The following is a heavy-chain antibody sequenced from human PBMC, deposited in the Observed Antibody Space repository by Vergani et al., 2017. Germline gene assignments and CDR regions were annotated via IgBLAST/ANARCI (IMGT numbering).Heavy chain of an antibody. CDR2: FIPIFGTA. CDR1: GGTFSSYA. Sequence: QVQLVQSGAEVKKPGSSVKVSCKASGGTFSSYAISWVRQAPGQGLEWMGGFIPIFGTANYAQTFQGRVTITADESASTAYMELSSLRSEDTAVYYCARDRNYGSLASPNYYFDYWGQGTLVTVSS. J-gene: IGHJ4*02. D-gene: IGHD3-9*01. V-gene: IGHV1-69*01. CDR3: ARDRNYGSLASPNYYFDY.